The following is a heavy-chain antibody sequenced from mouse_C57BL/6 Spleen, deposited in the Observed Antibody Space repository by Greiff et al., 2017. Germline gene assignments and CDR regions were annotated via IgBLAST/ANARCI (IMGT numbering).Heavy chain of an antibody. Sequence: LQESGAELVRPGASVTLSCKASGYTFTDYDMHWVKQTPVHGLEWIGAIAPETGGTAYNQKFKGKAILTADKSASTAYMELRSLTSDDSAVYCCTRISSYWYFDVWGTGTTVTVSA. CDR1: GYTFTDYD. D-gene: IGHD1-1*01. J-gene: IGHJ1*03. CDR3: TRISSYWYFDV. CDR2: IAPETGGT. V-gene: IGHV1-15*01.